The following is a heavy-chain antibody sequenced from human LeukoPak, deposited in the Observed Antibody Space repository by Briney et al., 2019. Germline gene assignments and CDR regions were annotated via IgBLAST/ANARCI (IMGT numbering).Heavy chain of an antibody. D-gene: IGHD6-13*01. CDR2: ISAYNGNT. CDR1: GYTFTSYG. V-gene: IGHV1-18*01. CDR3: ARGVAAAAPSPYYYYYYMDV. J-gene: IGHJ6*03. Sequence: ATVKVSCKASGYTFTSYGISWVRQAPGQGLEWMGWISAYNGNTNYAQKLQGRVTMTTDTSTSTAYMELRSLRSDDTAVYYCARGVAAAAPSPYYYYYYMDVWGKGTTVTVSS.